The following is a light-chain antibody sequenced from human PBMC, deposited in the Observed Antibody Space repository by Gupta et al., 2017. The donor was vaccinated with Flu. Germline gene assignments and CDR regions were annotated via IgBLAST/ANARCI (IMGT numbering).Light chain of an antibody. Sequence: QSDPTQPRSVSGSPGQSVTISCTGTSNDVGGSNRVSWYEQRPGKAPKLILYDVTERPSGVPDRFSGSKSGNTASLTISGLQADDEADYYCSSYAGRVTWVFGTGTTVTVL. J-gene: IGLJ1*01. CDR1: SNDVGGSNR. CDR3: SSYAGRVTWV. V-gene: IGLV2-11*01. CDR2: DVT.